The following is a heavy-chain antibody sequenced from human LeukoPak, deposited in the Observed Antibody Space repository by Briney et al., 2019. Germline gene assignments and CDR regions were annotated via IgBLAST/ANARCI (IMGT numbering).Heavy chain of an antibody. J-gene: IGHJ5*02. CDR3: TRGPICTGGSCFWFDP. D-gene: IGHD2-15*01. V-gene: IGHV1-8*02. CDR1: GGTFSSYA. Sequence: ASAKVSCKASGGTFSSYAISWVRQAPGQGLEWMAWMNPNSGNTGYAQKFQGRVTVTRDTSISTAYMELSGLRSEDTAVYYCTRGPICTGGSCFWFDPWGQGTLVSVSS. CDR2: MNPNSGNT.